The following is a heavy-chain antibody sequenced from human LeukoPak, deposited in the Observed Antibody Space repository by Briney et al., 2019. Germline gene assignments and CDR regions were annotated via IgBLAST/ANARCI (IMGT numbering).Heavy chain of an antibody. CDR2: ISSSSSYI. V-gene: IGHV3-21*01. CDR3: ARDLSYYDSSGYSEVYYFDY. D-gene: IGHD3-22*01. Sequence: GGSLRLSCAASGFTFSSYSTNWVRQAPGKGLEWVSSISSSSSYIYYADSVKGRFTISRDNAKNSLYLQMNSLRAEDTAVYYCARDLSYYDSSGYSEVYYFDYWGQGTLVTVSS. J-gene: IGHJ4*02. CDR1: GFTFSSYS.